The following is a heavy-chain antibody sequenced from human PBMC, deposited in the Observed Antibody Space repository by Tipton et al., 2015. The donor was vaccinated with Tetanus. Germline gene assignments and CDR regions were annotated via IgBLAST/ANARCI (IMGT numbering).Heavy chain of an antibody. J-gene: IGHJ4*02. Sequence: TLSLTCIVSGGSVSGSSHYWSWIRQPPGKPLEWVGYIYHSGSTNYNPSPKSRVTISFGTSKNQFSLRLTSVTAADTAVYYCARANNEFPKKGPFDSWGQGSLVIVSS. CDR1: GGSVSGSSHY. CDR2: IYHSGST. D-gene: IGHD1-1*01. V-gene: IGHV4-61*01. CDR3: ARANNEFPKKGPFDS.